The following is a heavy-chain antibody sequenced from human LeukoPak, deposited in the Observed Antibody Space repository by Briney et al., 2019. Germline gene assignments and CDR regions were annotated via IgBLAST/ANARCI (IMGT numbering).Heavy chain of an antibody. V-gene: IGHV3-74*01. CDR1: GFTFSGYW. CDR2: INTDGSGT. D-gene: IGHD5-24*01. Sequence: GGSLRLSCAASGFTFSGYWMHWVRQAPGKGLVWLSRINTDGSGTSYADSVKGRFTISRDNAKNTLFLQMNSLTDEDTAVYYCARLASTPVTRYCYYVDLWGKGTTVTVSS. CDR3: ARLASTPVTRYCYYVDL. J-gene: IGHJ6*03.